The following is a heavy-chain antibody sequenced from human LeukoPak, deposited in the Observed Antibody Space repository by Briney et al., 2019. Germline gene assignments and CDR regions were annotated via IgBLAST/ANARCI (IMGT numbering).Heavy chain of an antibody. J-gene: IGHJ5*02. Sequence: GASVKVSCKASGYTSTGYYMHWVRQAPGQGLEWMGWINPNSGGTNYAQKFQGRVTMTRDTSISTAYMELSRLRSDDTAVYYCARDVYGSGSYYKPWGQGTLVTVSS. D-gene: IGHD3-10*01. CDR2: INPNSGGT. V-gene: IGHV1-2*02. CDR1: GYTSTGYY. CDR3: ARDVYGSGSYYKP.